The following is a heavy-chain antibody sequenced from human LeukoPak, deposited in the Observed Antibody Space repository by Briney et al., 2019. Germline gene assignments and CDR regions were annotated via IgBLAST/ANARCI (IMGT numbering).Heavy chain of an antibody. CDR1: GLTFSSYS. CDR2: ISSSSSTI. D-gene: IGHD3-22*01. J-gene: IGHJ4*02. V-gene: IGHV3-48*01. Sequence: GGSLRLSCAASGLTFSSYSMNWVRQAPGKGLEWVSYISSSSSTIYYADSVKGRFTISRDNAKNSLYLQMNSLRAEDTAVYYCARARYYYDSSGYYYWGQGTLVTVSS. CDR3: ARARYYYDSSGYYY.